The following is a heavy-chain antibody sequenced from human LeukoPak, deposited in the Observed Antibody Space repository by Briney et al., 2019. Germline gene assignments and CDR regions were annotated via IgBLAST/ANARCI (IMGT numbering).Heavy chain of an antibody. V-gene: IGHV4-39*07. J-gene: IGHJ6*03. CDR1: GGSISSSSYY. D-gene: IGHD3-3*01. CDR3: ARRSPFLFRNYYYYYMDV. Sequence: SETLSLTCTVSGGSISSSSYYWGWIRQPPGKGLEWIGSIYYSGSTYYNPSLKSRVTISVDTSKNQFSLKLSSVTAADTAVYYCARRSPFLFRNYYYYYMDVWGKGTTVTVSS. CDR2: IYYSGST.